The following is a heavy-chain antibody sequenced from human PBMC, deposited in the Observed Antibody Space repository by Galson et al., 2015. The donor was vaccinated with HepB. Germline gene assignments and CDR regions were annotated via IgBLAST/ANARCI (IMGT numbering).Heavy chain of an antibody. CDR2: ISSSSSYI. CDR1: GFPFTSYA. J-gene: IGHJ6*02. CDR3: AARGGVPAAPVYFSYYGMDV. D-gene: IGHD2-2*01. Sequence: SLRLSCAASGFPFTSYALNWVRQAPGKGLEWVSSISSSSSYIYYADSVKGRFTISRDNAKNSLYLQMNSLRAEDTAVYYCAARGGVPAAPVYFSYYGMDVWGQGTTVTVSS. V-gene: IGHV3-21*01.